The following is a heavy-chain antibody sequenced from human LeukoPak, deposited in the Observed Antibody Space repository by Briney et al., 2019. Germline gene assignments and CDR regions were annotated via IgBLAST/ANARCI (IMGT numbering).Heavy chain of an antibody. CDR3: AKALDTAYYYYGMDV. CDR1: GFTFGDYA. V-gene: IGHV3-43*02. D-gene: IGHD5-18*01. Sequence: GGSLRLSCAASGFTFGDYAMHWVRQAPGKGLEWVSLISGDGGSTYYADSVKGRFTISRDNSKNSLYLQMNSLRTEDTALYYCAKALDTAYYYYGMDVWGQGTTVTVSS. CDR2: ISGDGGST. J-gene: IGHJ6*02.